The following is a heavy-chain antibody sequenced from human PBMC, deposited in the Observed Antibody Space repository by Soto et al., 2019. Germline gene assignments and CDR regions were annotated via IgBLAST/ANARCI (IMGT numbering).Heavy chain of an antibody. Sequence: QVQLVESGGGLVKPGGSLRLSCATSGFTFSDYYMSWIRQAPGKGLERVAFISHTDRLTHYPDSVRGRFTISRDNAKNSLYLHMTSLRVEDTAVYYCARDTGRASADLWGQGTLVTVSS. D-gene: IGHD6-13*01. CDR1: GFTFSDYY. CDR3: ARDTGRASADL. J-gene: IGHJ5*02. CDR2: ISHTDRLT. V-gene: IGHV3-11*06.